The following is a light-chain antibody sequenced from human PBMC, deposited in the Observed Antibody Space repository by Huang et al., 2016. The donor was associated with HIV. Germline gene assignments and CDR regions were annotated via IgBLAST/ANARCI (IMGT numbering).Light chain of an antibody. Sequence: DIVMTQSPLSLPVTPGESASISCRSSQGLLHSYGYNYLDWYVQKPGQSPQLLIYLGYNRASGVPDRFSGSGSGTDFTLKISRVEAEDVGVYFCMQALQTPITFGQGTRLEIK. V-gene: IGKV2-28*01. CDR3: MQALQTPIT. CDR1: QGLLHSYGYNY. J-gene: IGKJ5*01. CDR2: LGY.